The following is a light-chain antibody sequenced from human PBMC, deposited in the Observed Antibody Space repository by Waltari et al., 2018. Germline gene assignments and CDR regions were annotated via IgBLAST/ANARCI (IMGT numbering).Light chain of an antibody. CDR3: ASWDDSLGGRWE. J-gene: IGLJ3*02. V-gene: IGLV1-44*01. CDR1: NSNIGSNI. CDR2: RDD. Sequence: QSVLTQPPSASGTPGQRVTISCSGSNSNIGSNIVNWYQQVPGTTPKLLIFRDDQRPEGVPDRFLGSKSGTSASLAIRGLRSEEEANYYCASWDDSLGGRWEFGGGTTLTVL.